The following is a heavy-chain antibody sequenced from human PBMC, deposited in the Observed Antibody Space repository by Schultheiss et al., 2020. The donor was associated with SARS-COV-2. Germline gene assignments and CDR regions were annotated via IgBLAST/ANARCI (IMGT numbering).Heavy chain of an antibody. CDR2: ISYDGSNK. J-gene: IGHJ5*02. V-gene: IGHV3-30*03. D-gene: IGHD3-10*01. CDR1: GFTFKTYV. Sequence: GGSLRLSCGASGFTFKTYVMTWVRQAPGKGLEWVAVISYDGSNKYYADSVKGRFTISRDNSKNTLYLQMNSLRAEDTAVYYCARHGSGPHGDWFDPWGQGTLVTVSS. CDR3: ARHGSGPHGDWFDP.